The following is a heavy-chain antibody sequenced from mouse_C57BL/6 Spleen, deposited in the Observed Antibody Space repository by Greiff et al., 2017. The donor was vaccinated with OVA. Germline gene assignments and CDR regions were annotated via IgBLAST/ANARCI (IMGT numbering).Heavy chain of an antibody. V-gene: IGHV1-15*01. CDR2: IDPETGGT. CDR3: TRSDSSGYSYAMDY. Sequence: LQESGAELVRPGASVTLSCKASGYTFTDYEMHWVKQTPVHGLEWIGAIDPETGGTAYHQKFKGKAILTADKSSSTAYMELRSLTSEDSAVYYCTRSDSSGYSYAMDYWGQGTSVTVSS. J-gene: IGHJ4*01. D-gene: IGHD3-2*02. CDR1: GYTFTDYE.